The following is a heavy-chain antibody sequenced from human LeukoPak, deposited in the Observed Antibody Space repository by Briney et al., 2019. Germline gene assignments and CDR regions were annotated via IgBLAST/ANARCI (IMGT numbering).Heavy chain of an antibody. CDR1: GGSITSYY. Sequence: SETLSLTCTVSGGSITSYYCTYIRQPAGKGLEWIGRIHTSGSTNYDPSLKSRVTMSVDTSKNQFSLNLSSVTAADTAMYYCAREFSGTSIAARVFDSWGQGNLVTVSS. CDR3: AREFSGTSIAARVFDS. D-gene: IGHD6-6*01. J-gene: IGHJ4*02. CDR2: IHTSGST. V-gene: IGHV4-4*07.